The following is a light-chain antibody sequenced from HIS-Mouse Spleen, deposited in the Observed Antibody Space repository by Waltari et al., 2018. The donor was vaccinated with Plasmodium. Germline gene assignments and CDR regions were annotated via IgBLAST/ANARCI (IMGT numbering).Light chain of an antibody. CDR1: QSVRRN. CDR3: QQYNNWSFT. CDR2: GAS. Sequence: EIVMTPSPATLSVSPGERATLSCRASQSVRRNLAWYQQKPGQATRLLIYGASTRATGIPARFSGSGSGTEFTLTISSLQSEDFAVYYCQQYNNWSFTFGPGTKVDIK. J-gene: IGKJ3*01. V-gene: IGKV3-15*01.